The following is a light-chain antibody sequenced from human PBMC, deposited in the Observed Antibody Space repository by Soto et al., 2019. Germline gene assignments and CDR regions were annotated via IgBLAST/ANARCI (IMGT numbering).Light chain of an antibody. CDR2: DAS. CDR1: QSVSRY. CDR3: QQRTNWSPGFT. V-gene: IGKV3-11*01. Sequence: EIVLTQSPGTLSLSPGERATLSCRASQSVSRYLAWYQQKPGQAPRLLIYDASSRAIGIPARFSGSGSGTDFALTISSLEPEDFAVYYCQQRTNWSPGFTFGQGTKLEIK. J-gene: IGKJ2*01.